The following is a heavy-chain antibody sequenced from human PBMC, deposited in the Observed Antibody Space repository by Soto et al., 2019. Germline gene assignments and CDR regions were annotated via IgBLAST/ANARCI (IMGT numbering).Heavy chain of an antibody. J-gene: IGHJ5*02. CDR1: GGSFSSLA. CDR2: IIPSFGEA. D-gene: IGHD3-3*01. Sequence: QVQLVQSGAEVKRPGSSVKVSCKTYGGSFSSLALSWVRQAPGQGLEWLGGIIPSFGEANYAQKFQGKVRISADECTTTGYLEVTSLTFNDTAVYYWARGGNGVTTSKLFWCDTWGQGTLVTVSS. V-gene: IGHV1-69*01. CDR3: ARGGNGVTTSKLFWCDT.